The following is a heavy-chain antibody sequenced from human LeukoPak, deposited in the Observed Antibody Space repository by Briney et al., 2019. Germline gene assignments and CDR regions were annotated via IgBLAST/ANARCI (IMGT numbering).Heavy chain of an antibody. D-gene: IGHD6-13*01. Sequence: SETLSLTCTVSGGSISSYYWSWIRQPPGKGLEWIGYIFYSGSTNYNPSLKSRVTISVDTSKNQFSLKLSSVTAADTAVYYCARIAAAGNWFDPWGRGTLVTVSS. CDR1: GGSISSYY. V-gene: IGHV4-59*08. CDR3: ARIAAAGNWFDP. CDR2: IFYSGST. J-gene: IGHJ5*02.